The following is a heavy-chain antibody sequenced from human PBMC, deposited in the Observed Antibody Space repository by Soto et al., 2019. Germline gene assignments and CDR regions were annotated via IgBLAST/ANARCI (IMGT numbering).Heavy chain of an antibody. J-gene: IGHJ4*02. CDR3: ARGGHVVVVTAAFDY. D-gene: IGHD2-21*02. CDR2: ISTYNGNT. V-gene: IGHV1-18*01. Sequence: ASVKVSCKASGYSFTSYGISWVRQAPGQGLEWMGWISTYNGNTKYSQKFQGRVTITRDTSTSTLYMELTSLRSEDTAVYYCARGGHVVVVTAAFDYWGQGTLVTVSS. CDR1: GYSFTSYG.